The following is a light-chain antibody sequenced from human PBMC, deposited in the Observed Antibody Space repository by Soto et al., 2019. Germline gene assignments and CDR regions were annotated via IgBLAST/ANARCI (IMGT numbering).Light chain of an antibody. CDR2: AAS. J-gene: IGKJ1*01. CDR1: QSISSY. Sequence: IQMTQSPSSLSASVGDRVTITCRASQSISSYLNWYQQKPGKDPKLLIYAASSLQSGVPSRFSGSGSGTDFTLTISSLQPEDFATYYCQQSYSTPQTFGQGTKVEIK. V-gene: IGKV1-39*01. CDR3: QQSYSTPQT.